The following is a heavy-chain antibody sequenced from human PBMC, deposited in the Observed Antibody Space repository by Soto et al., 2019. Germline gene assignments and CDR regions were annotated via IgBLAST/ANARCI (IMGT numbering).Heavy chain of an antibody. D-gene: IGHD6-13*01. V-gene: IGHV4-4*02. J-gene: IGHJ4*02. CDR1: GVSISSHDW. CDR2: SHQSGNT. CDR3: ATTHSSRFY. Sequence: QVQLQESGPGLVKPSGTLSLTCAVSGVSISSHDWWTWVRQPPGKGLEWIGESHQSGNTNYNSSLESRVTISVDKSKNQFSLKLTSVTVADTAVYYCATTHSSRFYWGQGTLVTVSS.